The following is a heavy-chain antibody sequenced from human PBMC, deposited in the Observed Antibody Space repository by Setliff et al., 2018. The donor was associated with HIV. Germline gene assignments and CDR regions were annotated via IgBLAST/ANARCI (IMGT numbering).Heavy chain of an antibody. CDR1: GDSISNYF. D-gene: IGHD6-13*01. CDR3: ARVVWTAAAGTIDYFYYGLDV. CDR2: INTRGNT. J-gene: IGHJ6*02. V-gene: IGHV4-4*07. Sequence: SETLSLTCSVSGDSISNYFWTWIRQPAGKGLEWIGRINTRGNTNYNPSLKSRVTISVDTSKNQFSLKLSSVTAADTAVYFCARVVWTAAAGTIDYFYYGLDVWGQGTTVTVSS.